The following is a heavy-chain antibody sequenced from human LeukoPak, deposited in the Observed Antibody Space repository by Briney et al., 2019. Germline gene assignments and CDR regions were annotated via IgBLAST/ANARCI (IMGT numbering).Heavy chain of an antibody. CDR3: ARSRRRAVAGTWDY. D-gene: IGHD6-19*01. Sequence: PGGSQRLSCAASGFTFSSYAMGWVRQTPGKGLEWVSAISGSGGSTYYADSVKGRFTISRDNSKNTLYLQMSSLRAEDTAVYYCARSRRRAVAGTWDYWGQGTLVTVSS. V-gene: IGHV3-23*01. CDR1: GFTFSSYA. CDR2: ISGSGGST. J-gene: IGHJ4*02.